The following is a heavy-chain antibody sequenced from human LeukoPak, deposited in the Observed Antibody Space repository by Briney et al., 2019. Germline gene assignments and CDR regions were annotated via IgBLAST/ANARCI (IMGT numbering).Heavy chain of an antibody. V-gene: IGHV4-39*01. CDR2: IYYSGST. CDR1: GVSISSSSYY. Sequence: SETLSLTCTVSGVSISSSSYYWGWIRQPPGKGLEWIGSIYYSGSTYYNPSLKSRVTISVDTSKNQFSLKLSSATAADTAVYYCARSRAYYFDYWGQGTLVTVSS. CDR3: ARSRAYYFDY. D-gene: IGHD5-24*01. J-gene: IGHJ4*02.